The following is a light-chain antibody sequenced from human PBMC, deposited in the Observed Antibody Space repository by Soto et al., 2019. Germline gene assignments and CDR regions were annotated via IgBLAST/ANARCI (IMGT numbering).Light chain of an antibody. J-gene: IGKJ3*01. Sequence: EIVLTQSPGTLSLSPGERATLYCRASQSVSSNYLSWYQQKPGQAPRLLIYVASSRAPGIPDRFSGSWSRTDVTLTITCLELEDFAIYDCQQYGNSSPGGFSFGPGPNVDIK. CDR2: VAS. CDR3: QQYGNSSPGGFS. V-gene: IGKV3-20*01. CDR1: QSVSSNY.